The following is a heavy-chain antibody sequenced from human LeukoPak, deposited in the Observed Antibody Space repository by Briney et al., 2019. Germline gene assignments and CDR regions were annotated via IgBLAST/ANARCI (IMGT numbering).Heavy chain of an antibody. Sequence: GRSLRLSCAASGFTFSNFGMHLVRQAPGKGLEWVAFIRYDGSNKYYADSVKGRFTISRDNSRSTLFLQMNSLRPEDTAVYFCAKVRTLAESEYWGQGTLVTVSS. J-gene: IGHJ4*02. CDR1: GFTFSNFG. D-gene: IGHD6-19*01. CDR2: IRYDGSNK. CDR3: AKVRTLAESEY. V-gene: IGHV3-30*02.